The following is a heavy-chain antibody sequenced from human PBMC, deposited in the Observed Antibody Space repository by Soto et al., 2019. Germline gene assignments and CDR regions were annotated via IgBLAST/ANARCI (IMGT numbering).Heavy chain of an antibody. V-gene: IGHV4-59*01. CDR2: IYYSGTT. J-gene: IGHJ4*02. Sequence: KASETLSLTCTVSGGSISRYYWTWIRQSPGKGLEWIGYIYYSGTTNYNPSLKSRVTMSVDTSKNQFSLQLRSVTAADTALYYCAGDPGITGTTDYFDYWGQGILVTVSS. CDR3: AGDPGITGTTDYFDY. D-gene: IGHD1-7*01. CDR1: GGSISRYY.